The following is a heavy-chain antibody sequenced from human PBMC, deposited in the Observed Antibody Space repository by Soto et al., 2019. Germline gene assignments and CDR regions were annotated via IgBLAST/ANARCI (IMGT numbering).Heavy chain of an antibody. V-gene: IGHV1-69*10. CDR3: AILTPITGVY. CDR2: IIPMFGII. CDR1: GGSFSTYT. Sequence: SVKVSCKVSGGSFSTYTLTWLRQAPGQGLEWMGGIIPMFGIINYEQKFQGRVTITADRYKTTAYMEIISLRSDDTAVYYCAILTPITGVYWGQGAQATVSS. J-gene: IGHJ4*02. D-gene: IGHD5-12*01.